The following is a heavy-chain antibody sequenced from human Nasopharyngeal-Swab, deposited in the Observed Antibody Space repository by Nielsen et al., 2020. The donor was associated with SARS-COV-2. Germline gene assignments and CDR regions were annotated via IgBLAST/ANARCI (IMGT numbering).Heavy chain of an antibody. D-gene: IGHD5-18*01. CDR3: ASQSGYSSY. Sequence: WIRQPPGKGLEWVAVISYDGSNKYYADSVKGRFTISRDNSKNTLYLQMNGLRAEDTAVYYCASQSGYSSYWGQGTLVTVSS. V-gene: IGHV3-33*05. CDR2: ISYDGSNK. J-gene: IGHJ4*02.